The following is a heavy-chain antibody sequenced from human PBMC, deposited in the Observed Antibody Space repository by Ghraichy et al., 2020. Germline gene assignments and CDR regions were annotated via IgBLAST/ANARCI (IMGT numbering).Heavy chain of an antibody. J-gene: IGHJ4*02. D-gene: IGHD3-9*01. V-gene: IGHV3-64*01. CDR2: ISSNGGST. Sequence: GGSLRLSCAASGFTFSSYAMHWVRQAPGKGLEYVSAISSNGGSTYYANSVKGRFTISRDNSKNTLYLQMGSLRAEDMAVYYCARSPYYDILTGYHYFDYWGQGTLVTVSS. CDR3: ARSPYYDILTGYHYFDY. CDR1: GFTFSSYA.